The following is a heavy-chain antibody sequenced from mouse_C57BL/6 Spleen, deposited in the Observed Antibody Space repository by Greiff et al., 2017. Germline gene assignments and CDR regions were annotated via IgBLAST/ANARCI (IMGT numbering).Heavy chain of an antibody. Sequence: VQLQQSGAELVKPGASVKISCKASGYAFSSYWMNWVKQRPGKGLEWIGQIYPGDGDTNYNGKFKGKATLTADKSSSTAYMQLSSLTSADSAVYFCARSGGYQVDVYFDYWGQGTTLTVSS. CDR1: GYAFSSYW. CDR3: ARSGGYQVDVYFDY. V-gene: IGHV1-80*01. CDR2: IYPGDGDT. J-gene: IGHJ2*01. D-gene: IGHD2-2*01.